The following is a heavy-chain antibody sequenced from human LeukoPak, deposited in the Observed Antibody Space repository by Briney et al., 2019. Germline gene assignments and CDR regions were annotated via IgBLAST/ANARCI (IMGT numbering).Heavy chain of an antibody. V-gene: IGHV3-23*01. Sequence: GGSLRLSCAAPGVTFTNYAMTWVRQAPGEGLEWISTICGSGDGTYYADSVKGRFTISRDNSKNTMYMRMNSMRPEDTAVYYCARRYYSSSRFDSWGQGTLVTVSS. J-gene: IGHJ4*02. D-gene: IGHD6-13*01. CDR2: ICGSGDGT. CDR1: GVTFTNYA. CDR3: ARRYYSSSRFDS.